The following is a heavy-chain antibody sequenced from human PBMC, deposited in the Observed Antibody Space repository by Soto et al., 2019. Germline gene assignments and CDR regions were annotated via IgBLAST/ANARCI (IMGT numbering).Heavy chain of an antibody. D-gene: IGHD6-6*01. V-gene: IGHV5-51*01. CDR3: ARHFPYRFVYSSSTLLYYYYDMDV. CDR2: IYPGDSDT. Sequence: PGESLKISCKGSGYSFTSYWIGWVRQMPGKGLEWMGIIYPGDSDTRYSPSFQGQVTISADKSISTAYLQWSSLKASDTALYYCARHFPYRFVYSSSTLLYYYYDMDVWGKGTTFTVSS. J-gene: IGHJ6*03. CDR1: GYSFTSYW.